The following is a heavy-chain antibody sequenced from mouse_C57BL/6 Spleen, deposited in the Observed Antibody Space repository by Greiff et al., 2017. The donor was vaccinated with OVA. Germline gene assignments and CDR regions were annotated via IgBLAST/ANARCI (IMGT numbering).Heavy chain of an antibody. V-gene: IGHV1-42*01. CDR3: ARSVITTAVRGYGY. D-gene: IGHD1-1*01. Sequence: EVKLQESGPELEKPGASVKISCKASGYSFTGYYMNWVKQSPEKSLEWIGEINPSNGGTTYNQKFKAKATLTVDQSSSTAYMQLKSLTSEYSAVYYCARSVITTAVRGYGYWGQGTTLTVSS. CDR1: GYSFTGYY. J-gene: IGHJ2*01. CDR2: INPSNGGT.